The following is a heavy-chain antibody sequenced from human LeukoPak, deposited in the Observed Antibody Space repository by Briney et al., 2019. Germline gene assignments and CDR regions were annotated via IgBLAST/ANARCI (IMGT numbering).Heavy chain of an antibody. J-gene: IGHJ5*02. Sequence: GGSLRLSCAASGFTFSSYVMTWVRQGPGKGLEWVSSLSGSGGGTFYADSVKGRFTISRDNSKNTLYLQMISLRTEDAAVYYCARDKADRSPWNRNYHYDSGGSLNHWGQGTLVTVSS. V-gene: IGHV3-23*01. CDR3: ARDKADRSPWNRNYHYDSGGSLNH. CDR1: GFTFSSYV. D-gene: IGHD3-22*01. CDR2: LSGSGGGT.